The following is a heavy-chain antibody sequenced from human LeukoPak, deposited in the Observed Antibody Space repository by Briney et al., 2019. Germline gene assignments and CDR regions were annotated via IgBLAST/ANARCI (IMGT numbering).Heavy chain of an antibody. CDR2: ISYSGST. J-gene: IGHJ4*02. D-gene: IGHD6-13*01. CDR3: ARGAAAVDS. CDR1: GGSISSGDYY. V-gene: IGHV4-30-4*08. Sequence: NPSQTLSLTCTVSGGSISSGDYYWSWIRQPPGKGLEWIGFISYSGSTYYNPSLKSRVTMSVDTSNDQFSLRLSSVTAADTAVYYCARGAAAVDSWGQGTLVTVSS.